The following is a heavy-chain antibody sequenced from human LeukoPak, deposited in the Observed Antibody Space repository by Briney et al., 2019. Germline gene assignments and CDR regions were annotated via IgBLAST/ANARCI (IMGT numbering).Heavy chain of an antibody. CDR1: GFTFSNAW. CDR2: IKSKIDGGTT. CDR3: TTPPLWFGEFPFPVDAFDI. J-gene: IGHJ3*02. Sequence: GRSLRLSCAASGFTFSNAWISWVRQAPGKGRGWVGRIKSKIDGGTTDKAAPVKGRFTIPRNDSKNTLYLQMNSLKNEDTAVYYCTTPPLWFGEFPFPVDAFDIWGRGTMVTVSS. D-gene: IGHD3-10*01. V-gene: IGHV3-15*01.